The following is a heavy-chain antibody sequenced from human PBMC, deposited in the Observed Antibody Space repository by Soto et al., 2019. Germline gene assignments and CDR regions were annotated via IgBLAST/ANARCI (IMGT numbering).Heavy chain of an antibody. CDR3: ARERSGGMDV. CDR2: INAGNGDT. Sequence: AASVKVSCKASGYTFTSYSMHWVRQAPGQRLEWMGWINAGNGDTKYSQKFQGRVTITRDTSASTAYMELSSLRSEDTAVYYCARERSGGMDVWGQGTTVTVSS. J-gene: IGHJ6*02. V-gene: IGHV1-3*01. D-gene: IGHD3-3*01. CDR1: GYTFTSYS.